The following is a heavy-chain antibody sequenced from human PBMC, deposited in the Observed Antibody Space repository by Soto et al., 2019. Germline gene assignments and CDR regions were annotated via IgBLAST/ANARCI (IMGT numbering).Heavy chain of an antibody. CDR1: GGSISNSY. D-gene: IGHD3-10*01. CDR3: ASDSPPLLSGSGPWDV. V-gene: IGHV4-59*08. Sequence: QVQLQESGPGLVRPSETLSLTCTVSGGSISNSYWSWIRQSPEKGLERIGYIYSSGSTNYNPAPKRRVTISVDTPKSQFSLELSSLRVADTAVCYLASDSPPLLSGSGPWDVWGQGTTVTVSS. CDR2: IYSSGST. J-gene: IGHJ6*02.